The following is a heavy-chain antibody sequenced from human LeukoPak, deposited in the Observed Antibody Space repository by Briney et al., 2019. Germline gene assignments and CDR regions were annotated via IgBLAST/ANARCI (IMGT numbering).Heavy chain of an antibody. V-gene: IGHV4-4*07. D-gene: IGHD5-18*01. Sequence: SETLSLTCTVSGGSISSYYWSWIRQPAGKGLEWIGRIYTSGSTNYNPSLKSRVTMSVDTSKNQFSLKLSSVTAADTAVYYCASSPSFSRIRLGCFQHWGQGTLVTVSS. CDR2: IYTSGST. J-gene: IGHJ1*01. CDR3: ASSPSFSRIRLGCFQH. CDR1: GGSISSYY.